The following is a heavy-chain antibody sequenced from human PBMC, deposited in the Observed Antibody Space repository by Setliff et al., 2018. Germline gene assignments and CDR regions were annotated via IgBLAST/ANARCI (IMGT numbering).Heavy chain of an antibody. CDR1: GFTFSNYA. D-gene: IGHD6-13*01. Sequence: GGSLRLYCAASGFTFSNYAMHWVRQAPGKGLEYVSAISSNGSSTYYADSVKGRFTISRDNSKNTLYLQMGSLRAEDMAVYYCARAAYSTRWYGYYYYMDVWGKGTTVTVSS. CDR2: ISSNGSST. CDR3: ARAAYSTRWYGYYYYMDV. V-gene: IGHV3-64*02. J-gene: IGHJ6*03.